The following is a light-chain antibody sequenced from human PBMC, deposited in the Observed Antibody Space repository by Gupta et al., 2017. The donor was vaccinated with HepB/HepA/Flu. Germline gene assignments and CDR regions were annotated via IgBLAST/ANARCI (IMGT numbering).Light chain of an antibody. CDR1: NSDVGHYNF. CDR3: SSYTTSRQKV. V-gene: IGLV2-14*03. Sequence: QSALTQPASVSGSPGPSITISCTGTNSDVGHYNFVSWYQQHPGKAPNLMIYDVTSRPSGVSNRFSGSKSGNTASLTISGLLPEDEADYYCSSYTTSRQKVFGGGTKLTVL. CDR2: DVT. J-gene: IGLJ3*02.